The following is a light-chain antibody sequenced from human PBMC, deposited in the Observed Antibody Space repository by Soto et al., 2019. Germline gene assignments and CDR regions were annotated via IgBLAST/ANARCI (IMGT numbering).Light chain of an antibody. Sequence: DIQMTQSPSSLSASVGDKFTITCRASQSIRLNLNWYQQKPGKAPKLLIYAASSLQSGVPSRFSGSGSGTDFTLTISSLQAEDFATYYFQQRDSTPYTFGQGTKLEIK. V-gene: IGKV1-39*01. CDR1: QSIRLN. CDR3: QQRDSTPYT. J-gene: IGKJ2*01. CDR2: AAS.